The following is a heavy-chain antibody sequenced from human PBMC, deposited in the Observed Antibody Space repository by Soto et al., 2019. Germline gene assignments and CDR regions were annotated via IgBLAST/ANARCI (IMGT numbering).Heavy chain of an antibody. D-gene: IGHD3-22*01. CDR3: ARKQSFDRSDYYGIDV. J-gene: IGHJ6*02. Sequence: QVQLVQSGAEVKKPGASVKVSCKSSGYPFTHYGITWVRQAPGQGLEWMGWISPFNGNTNYGQTLQGRVTLTTDTSTSTVYMELRSRRSHDTGVYDCARKQSFDRSDYYGIDVWGQGTTVTVS. CDR2: ISPFNGNT. CDR1: GYPFTHYG. V-gene: IGHV1-18*01.